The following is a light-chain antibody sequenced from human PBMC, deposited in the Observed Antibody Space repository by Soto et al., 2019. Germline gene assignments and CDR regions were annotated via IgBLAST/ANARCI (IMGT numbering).Light chain of an antibody. CDR1: SSNIGAGYD. V-gene: IGLV1-40*01. CDR3: QSYDSSLSGSNWV. Sequence: QAVVTQPPSVSGAPGQRVTISCTRSSSNIGAGYDVHWYQQLPGTAPKLLIYANTNRPSGVPDRFSGSKSGTSASLAITGLQAEDEADYYCQSYDSSLSGSNWVFGGGTKLTVL. J-gene: IGLJ3*02. CDR2: ANT.